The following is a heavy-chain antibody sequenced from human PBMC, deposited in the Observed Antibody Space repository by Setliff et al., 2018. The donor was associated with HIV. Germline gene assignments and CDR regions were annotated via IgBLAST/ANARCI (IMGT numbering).Heavy chain of an antibody. V-gene: IGHV1-8*02. J-gene: IGHJ6*03. CDR3: ARREQYYDFWSGYYTRAHYYMDV. Sequence: ASVKVSCKASGYTFTSYDINWVRQATGQGLEWMGWLNPNSGNTGYAQKFQGRVTMTRNTSISTAYMELSSLRSEDTAVYYCARREQYYDFWSGYYTRAHYYMDVWGKGTTVTVSS. CDR2: LNPNSGNT. D-gene: IGHD3-3*01. CDR1: GYTFTSYD.